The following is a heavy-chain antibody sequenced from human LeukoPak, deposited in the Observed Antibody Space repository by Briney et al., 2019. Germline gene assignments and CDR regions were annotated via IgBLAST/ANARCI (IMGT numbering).Heavy chain of an antibody. V-gene: IGHV3-48*01. J-gene: IGHJ4*02. D-gene: IGHD6-19*01. Sequence: GGSLRLSCAASGFTFSSYSMNWVRQAPGKGLEWVSYISSSSSTIYYADSVKGRFTISRDNAKNTLYLQMNSLRAEDTAVYYCAKRRIAVAGTYYFDYWGRGTLVTVSS. CDR2: ISSSSSTI. CDR1: GFTFSSYS. CDR3: AKRRIAVAGTYYFDY.